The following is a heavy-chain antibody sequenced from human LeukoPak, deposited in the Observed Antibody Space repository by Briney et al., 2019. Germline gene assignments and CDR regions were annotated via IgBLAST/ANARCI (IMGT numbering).Heavy chain of an antibody. CDR1: GVSISADY. CDR2: LYFSGST. CDR3: ARHVTISGPYDASDI. V-gene: IGHV4-59*01. Sequence: SETLSLTCTVSGVSISADYWSWIRQPPGEALEWIGHLYFSGSTNYNPSLKSRVTISEDTSKNQFPLKLTSVTAADTAVYYCARHVTISGPYDASDIWGQGTMVTVSP. D-gene: IGHD5-24*01. J-gene: IGHJ3*02.